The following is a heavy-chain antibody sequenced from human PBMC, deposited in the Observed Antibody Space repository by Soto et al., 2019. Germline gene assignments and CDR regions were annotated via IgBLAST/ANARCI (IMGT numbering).Heavy chain of an antibody. J-gene: IGHJ4*02. V-gene: IGHV3-30-3*01. CDR1: GFTFSSYA. D-gene: IGHD2-15*01. CDR3: ARGKRGVADY. CDR2: ISYDGSNK. Sequence: ESGGGVVQPGRSLRLSCAASGFTFSSYAMHWVRQAPGKGLEWVAVISYDGSNKYYADSVKGRFTISRDNSKNTLYLQMNSLRAEDTAVYYCARGKRGVADYWGQGTLVTVSS.